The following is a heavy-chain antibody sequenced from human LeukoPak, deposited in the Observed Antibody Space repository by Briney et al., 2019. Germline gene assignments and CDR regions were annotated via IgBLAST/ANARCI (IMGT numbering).Heavy chain of an antibody. CDR2: IWYDGSNK. D-gene: IGHD3-3*01. J-gene: IGHJ6*03. CDR3: AKSSYYDFWSGYSKTYYYYYMDV. Sequence: GGSLRLSCAASGFTFSSYGMPWVRQAPGKGLEWVAVIWYDGSNKYYADSVKGRFTISRDNSKNTLYLQMNSLRAEDTAVYYCAKSSYYDFWSGYSKTYYYYYMDVWGKGTTVTVSS. V-gene: IGHV3-33*06. CDR1: GFTFSSYG.